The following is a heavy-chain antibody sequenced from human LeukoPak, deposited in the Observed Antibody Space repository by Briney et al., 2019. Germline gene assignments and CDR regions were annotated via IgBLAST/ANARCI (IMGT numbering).Heavy chain of an antibody. D-gene: IGHD6-25*01. Sequence: GGSLRLSCAASGFTFSSYGMHWVRQAPGKGLEWVAVVWYDGDNKFYADSVKGRFTISRDNSKNTLYLQMNSLRAEDTAIYYCAREEGVAAYYFDYWGQGPLVPVSS. CDR2: VWYDGDNK. CDR3: AREEGVAAYYFDY. J-gene: IGHJ4*02. CDR1: GFTFSSYG. V-gene: IGHV3-33*01.